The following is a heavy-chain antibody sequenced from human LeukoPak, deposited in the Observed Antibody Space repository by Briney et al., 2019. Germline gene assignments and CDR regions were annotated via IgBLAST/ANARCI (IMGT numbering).Heavy chain of an antibody. CDR3: ARDLPLYYYDSSGYHPFDY. CDR1: GYTFTSYG. J-gene: IGHJ4*02. V-gene: IGHV1-18*01. D-gene: IGHD3-22*01. CDR2: ISAYNGNT. Sequence: GASVKVSCKASGYTFTSYGISWVRQAPGQGLEWMGWISAYNGNTNYAQKLQGRVTMTTDTSTSTAYMELRSLRSGDTAVYYCARDLPLYYYDSSGYHPFDYWGQGTLVTVSS.